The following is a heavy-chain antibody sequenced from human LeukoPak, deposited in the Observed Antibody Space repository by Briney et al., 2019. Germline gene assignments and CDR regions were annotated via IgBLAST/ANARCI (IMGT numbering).Heavy chain of an antibody. J-gene: IGHJ4*02. CDR3: AKDRGDYPFDY. V-gene: IGHV3-23*01. CDR2: ISGSGGST. D-gene: IGHD4-17*01. CDR1: GFTFSSYG. Sequence: GGSLRLSCAASGFTFSSYGMHWFRQAPGKGLEWVSAISGSGGSTYYADSVKGRFTISRDNSKNTLYLQMNSLRAEDTAVYYCAKDRGDYPFDYWGQGTLVTVSS.